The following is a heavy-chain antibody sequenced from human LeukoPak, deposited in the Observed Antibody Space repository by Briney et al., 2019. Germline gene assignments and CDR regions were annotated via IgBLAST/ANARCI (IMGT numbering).Heavy chain of an antibody. J-gene: IGHJ4*02. CDR1: GFTFSSYS. Sequence: GGSLRLSCAASGFTFSSYSMNWVRQAPGKGLEWVSAISGSGGSTYYADSVKGRFTISRDNSKNTLYLQMNSLRAEDTAVYYRAKDYDYDSSGLELDYWGQGTLVTVSS. D-gene: IGHD3-22*01. CDR2: ISGSGGST. V-gene: IGHV3-23*01. CDR3: AKDYDYDSSGLELDY.